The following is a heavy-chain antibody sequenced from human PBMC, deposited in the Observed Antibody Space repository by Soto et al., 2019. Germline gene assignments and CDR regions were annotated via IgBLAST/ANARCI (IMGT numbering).Heavy chain of an antibody. J-gene: IGHJ4*02. D-gene: IGHD5-12*01. V-gene: IGHV1-46*01. CDR2: INAYGGNT. CDR3: ARDLSGYDFDY. Sequence: GASVKVSCKASGYTFTSYYMHWVRQAPGQGLEWMGIINAYGGNTNYAQKFQGRVTMTRDTSTSTAYMELRSLRSDDTAVYYCARDLSGYDFDYWGQGTLVTVSS. CDR1: GYTFTSYY.